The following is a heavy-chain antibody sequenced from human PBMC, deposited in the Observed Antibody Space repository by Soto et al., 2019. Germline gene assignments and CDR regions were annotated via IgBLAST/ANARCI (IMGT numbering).Heavy chain of an antibody. CDR2: ISWNSGNI. J-gene: IGHJ6*02. Sequence: VQLVESGGGLVLPGRSLRLSCAASGFTFDDYGMHWVRQAPGKGLEWVSGISWNSGNIGYADSVKGRFTISRDNAKNSLYWQMNSLRAEDTALYYCAKGVIGYYYGMDVWGQGTTVTVSS. V-gene: IGHV3-9*01. CDR3: AKGVIGYYYGMDV. D-gene: IGHD3-10*01. CDR1: GFTFDDYG.